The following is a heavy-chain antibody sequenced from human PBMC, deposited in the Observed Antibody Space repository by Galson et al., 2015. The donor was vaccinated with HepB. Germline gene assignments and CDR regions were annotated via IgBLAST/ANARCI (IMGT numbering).Heavy chain of an antibody. V-gene: IGHV3-21*01. CDR1: GFTFSNYS. J-gene: IGHJ2*01. CDR2: ISRSSSYI. D-gene: IGHD3-10*01. Sequence: SLRLSCAASGFTFSNYSMNWVRQAPGKGLEWVSSISRSSSYIYYADSVKGRFTISRDNAKNSLYLQMNSLRAEDTAVYYCARDRGYYGSGSYYNGNWYFDVWGRGTLVTVSS. CDR3: ARDRGYYGSGSYYNGNWYFDV.